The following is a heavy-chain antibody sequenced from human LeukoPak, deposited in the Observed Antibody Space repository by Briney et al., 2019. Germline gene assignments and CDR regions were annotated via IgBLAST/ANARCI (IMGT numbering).Heavy chain of an antibody. CDR2: INHSGST. Sequence: SETLSLTCAVYGGSFSGYYWSLIRQPPGKGLEWIGEINHSGSTNYNPSLKSRVTISVDTSKNQFSLKLSSVTAADTAVYYCARNYGSGSYRYYFDYWGQGTLVTVSS. V-gene: IGHV4-34*01. CDR1: GGSFSGYY. J-gene: IGHJ4*02. D-gene: IGHD3-10*01. CDR3: ARNYGSGSYRYYFDY.